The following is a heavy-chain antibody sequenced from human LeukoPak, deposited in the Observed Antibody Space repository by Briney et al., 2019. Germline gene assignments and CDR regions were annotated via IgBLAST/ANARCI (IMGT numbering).Heavy chain of an antibody. CDR2: ISSSGSTI. CDR3: AREGELHRFLDY. CDR1: GFTFSSYA. V-gene: IGHV3-48*04. J-gene: IGHJ4*02. Sequence: PGGSLRLSCAASGFTFSSYAMSWVRQAPGKGLEWVSYISSSGSTIYYADSVKGRFTISRDNAKNSLYLQMNSLRAEDTAVYYCAREGELHRFLDYWGQGTLVTVSS. D-gene: IGHD1-26*01.